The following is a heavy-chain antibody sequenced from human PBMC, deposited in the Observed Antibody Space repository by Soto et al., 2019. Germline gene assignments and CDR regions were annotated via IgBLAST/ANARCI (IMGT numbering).Heavy chain of an antibody. J-gene: IGHJ4*02. CDR1: GFTFRSYA. CDR2: FSGSGGST. CDR3: AKVQWELLGPYDY. Sequence: EVQLLESGGGLVQPGGSLRLSCAASGFTFRSYAMSWVRQAPGKGLEWVSAFSGSGGSTYYADSVKGRFTISRDNSKNTLYLQMNSLRAEDTAVYYCAKVQWELLGPYDYWGQGTLVTVSS. D-gene: IGHD1-26*01. V-gene: IGHV3-23*01.